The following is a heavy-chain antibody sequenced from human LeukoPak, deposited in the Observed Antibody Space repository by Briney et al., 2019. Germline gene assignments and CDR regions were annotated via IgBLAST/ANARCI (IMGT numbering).Heavy chain of an antibody. CDR1: GFTFSSYS. Sequence: PGGSLRLSCAASGFTFSSYSVNWVRQAPGKGLEWVSCISSSSSYIYYADSVKGRFTISRDNAKNSLYLQMNSLRAEDTAVYYCAREYGSGSYYEDYWGQGTLVTVSS. D-gene: IGHD3-10*01. V-gene: IGHV3-21*01. J-gene: IGHJ4*02. CDR2: ISSSSSYI. CDR3: AREYGSGSYYEDY.